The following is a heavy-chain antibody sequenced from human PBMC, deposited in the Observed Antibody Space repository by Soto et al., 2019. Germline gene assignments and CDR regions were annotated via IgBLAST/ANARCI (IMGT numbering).Heavy chain of an antibody. Sequence: SETLSLTCTVSGGSISSYYWSWIRQPPGKGLEWIGYIYYSGSTNYNPSLKSRVTISVDTSKNQFSLKLSSVTAADTAVYYCARHGRLPTLYGRPADAFDIWGQGTMVTVSS. CDR1: GGSISSYY. CDR2: IYYSGST. V-gene: IGHV4-59*08. CDR3: ARHGRLPTLYGRPADAFDI. D-gene: IGHD3-16*01. J-gene: IGHJ3*02.